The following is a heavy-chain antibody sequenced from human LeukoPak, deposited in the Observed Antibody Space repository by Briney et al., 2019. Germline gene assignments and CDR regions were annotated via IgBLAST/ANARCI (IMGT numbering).Heavy chain of an antibody. D-gene: IGHD1/OR15-1a*01. J-gene: IGHJ5*02. V-gene: IGHV4-59*01. CDR3: ARGLGTIAMFDP. CDR2: IHYSGST. Sequence: SETLSLSCTVSGGSISSYYWSWIRQPPGKGLEWIGYIHYSGSTNYNPSLKSRLTISVETSKNQFSLKLRSVTAADTAVYYCARGLGTIAMFDPWGQGTLVTVSS. CDR1: GGSISSYY.